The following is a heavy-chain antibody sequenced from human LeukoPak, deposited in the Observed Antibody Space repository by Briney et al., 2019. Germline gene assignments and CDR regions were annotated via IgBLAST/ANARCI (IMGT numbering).Heavy chain of an antibody. CDR2: VSGTCEYI. J-gene: IGHJ4*02. CDR1: GFSFSTYS. CDR3: ARWYSSGWYSDY. D-gene: IGHD6-19*01. Sequence: PGGSLRLSCAASGFSFSTYSMIWVRQAPGKGLEWVSSVSGTCEYIYYADSVRGRFTISRDNAKNTVYLQMNSLRAEDTAVYYCARWYSSGWYSDYWGQGTLVTVSS. V-gene: IGHV3-21*06.